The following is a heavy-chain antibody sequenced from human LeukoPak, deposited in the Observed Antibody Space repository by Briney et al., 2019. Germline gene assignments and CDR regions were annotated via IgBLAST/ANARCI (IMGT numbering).Heavy chain of an antibody. V-gene: IGHV3-74*01. D-gene: IGHD3-3*01. Sequence: GGSLRLSCAASGFTFSSFWMHWVRQPPGKGLVWVSGINSDGSTTGYADSVKGRFTISRDNAKSTVHLQMNSLRAEDTAVYYCARVHNVLRFLEWLFPPDYWGQGTLVTVSS. J-gene: IGHJ4*02. CDR1: GFTFSSFW. CDR2: INSDGSTT. CDR3: ARVHNVLRFLEWLFPPDY.